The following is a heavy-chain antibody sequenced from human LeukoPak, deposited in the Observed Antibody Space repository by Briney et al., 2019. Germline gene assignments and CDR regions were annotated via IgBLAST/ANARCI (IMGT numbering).Heavy chain of an antibody. V-gene: IGHV6-1*01. CDR3: AREGSLRYFDWLLRSYGMDV. J-gene: IGHJ6*02. D-gene: IGHD3-9*01. CDR2: TYYRSKWYN. CDR1: GDSVSSNSAA. Sequence: SQTLSLTCAISGDSVSSNSAAWNWIRQSPSRSLEWLGRTYYRSKWYNDYAVSVKSRITINPDTSKNQFSLQLNSVTPEDTAVYYCAREGSLRYFDWLLRSYGMDVWGQGTTVTVSS.